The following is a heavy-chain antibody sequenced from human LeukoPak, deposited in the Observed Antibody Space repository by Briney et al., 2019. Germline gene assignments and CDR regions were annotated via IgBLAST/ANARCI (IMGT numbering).Heavy chain of an antibody. CDR1: GGSISSSSYY. CDR3: ARPVSSSWYYFDY. Sequence: PSETLSLTCTVSGGSISSSSYYWGWIRQPPGKGLEWIGSIYYSGSTYYNLSLKSRVTISVDTPKNQFSLKLSSVTAADTAVYYCARPVSSSWYYFDYWGQGTLVTVSS. J-gene: IGHJ4*02. D-gene: IGHD6-13*01. V-gene: IGHV4-39*01. CDR2: IYYSGST.